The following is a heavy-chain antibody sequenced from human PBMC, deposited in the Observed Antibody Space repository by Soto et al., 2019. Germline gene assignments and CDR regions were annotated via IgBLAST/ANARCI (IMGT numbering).Heavy chain of an antibody. J-gene: IGHJ6*03. CDR2: IDYSGST. D-gene: IGHD2-2*01. Sequence: QVQLQESGPGLVRPSETLSLTCTVSGGSFSSYYWTWIRQSPGKGLEWIGYIDYSGSTDDNPSLRRRLPISIDKSKNQFSLRLNSMTAADSAVYYCAGRDCSGTNCYYLDYYYMDVWGKGTTVTVSS. CDR3: AGRDCSGTNCYYLDYYYMDV. V-gene: IGHV4-59*08. CDR1: GGSFSSYY.